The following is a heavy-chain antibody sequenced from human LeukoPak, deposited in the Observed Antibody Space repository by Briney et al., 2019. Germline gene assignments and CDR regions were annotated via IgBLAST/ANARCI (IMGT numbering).Heavy chain of an antibody. CDR3: ARDATAGYSPDWFDP. Sequence: PGGSLRLSCVASGFTFNTYSMNWVRQAPGKGLEWVSSIGSSSNYIYYADSVKGRFTISRDNAQNSLFLQMNNLRAEDTAVYYCARDATAGYSPDWFDPWGQGTLVTVSS. D-gene: IGHD6-13*01. V-gene: IGHV3-21*01. J-gene: IGHJ5*02. CDR2: IGSSSNYI. CDR1: GFTFNTYS.